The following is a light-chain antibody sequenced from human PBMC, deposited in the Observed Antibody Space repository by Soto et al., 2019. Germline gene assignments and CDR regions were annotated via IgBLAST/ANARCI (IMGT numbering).Light chain of an antibody. Sequence: TQSPAALAHSLGVTDRQCCTGSQSVSSNLAGYQQKPGQAPRLLIYGVSSRVTGIPDRFSGSGSGTYFALTISRLDPEDFAVYYCQQYGRSPRTFGQGTKVDIK. CDR2: GVS. CDR1: QSVSSN. V-gene: IGKV3-20*01. J-gene: IGKJ1*01. CDR3: QQYGRSPRT.